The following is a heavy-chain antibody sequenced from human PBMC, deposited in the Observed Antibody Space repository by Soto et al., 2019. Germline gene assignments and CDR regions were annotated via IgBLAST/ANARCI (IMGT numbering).Heavy chain of an antibody. D-gene: IGHD6-6*01. J-gene: IGHJ4*02. CDR2: ISGSGEKT. CDR3: ARMPGGTAPRPDY. V-gene: IGHV3-23*01. Sequence: PGGSLRLSCVASGLTFGSRAMSWVRQAPGKGLQWVSTISGSGEKTYYADSVKGRFTISSDRSKNTLYLQMDSLRADDTAVYYGARMPGGTAPRPDYWGQGTMVTVSS. CDR1: GLTFGSRA.